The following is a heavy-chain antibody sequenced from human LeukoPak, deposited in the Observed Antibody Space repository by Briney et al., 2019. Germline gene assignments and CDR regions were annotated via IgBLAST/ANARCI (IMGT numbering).Heavy chain of an antibody. CDR2: VNPDSGNT. Sequence: ASVKVSCKASGYTFTNYDINWVRQATGQGLEWMGWVNPDSGNTGYAQKFQGRVTMTRNTSISTAYMELSSLRYEDTAMYYCASADYDFVWGSYRLPDPWGQGTLVTVSS. V-gene: IGHV1-8*01. D-gene: IGHD3-16*02. CDR3: ASADYDFVWGSYRLPDP. J-gene: IGHJ5*02. CDR1: GYTFTNYD.